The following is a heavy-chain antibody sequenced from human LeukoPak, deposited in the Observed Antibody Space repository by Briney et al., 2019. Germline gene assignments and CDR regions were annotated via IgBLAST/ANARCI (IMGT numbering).Heavy chain of an antibody. V-gene: IGHV1-69*13. CDR3: ARYCSSTSCYGFDY. CDR2: IIPIFGTA. D-gene: IGHD2-2*01. J-gene: IGHJ4*02. Sequence: SVKVSCKASGGTFSSYAISWVRQAPGQGLEWMGGIIPIFGTANYAQEFQGRVTIAADESTSTAYMELSSLRSEDTAVYYCARYCSSTSCYGFDYWGQGTLVTVSS. CDR1: GGTFSSYA.